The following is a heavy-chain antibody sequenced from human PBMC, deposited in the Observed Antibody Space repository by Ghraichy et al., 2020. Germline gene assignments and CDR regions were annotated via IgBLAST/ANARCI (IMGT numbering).Heavy chain of an antibody. Sequence: GGSLRLSCGASGFTFKTYWMHWVRQAPGKGLMWVSRIDTDGTGTSYADSVKGRFTISRDNAKNTVYLEMNNLRAEDTAVYYCGSVFEYWGLGTLVTVSS. J-gene: IGHJ4*02. CDR2: IDTDGTGT. V-gene: IGHV3-74*01. CDR1: GFTFKTYW. CDR3: GSVFEY.